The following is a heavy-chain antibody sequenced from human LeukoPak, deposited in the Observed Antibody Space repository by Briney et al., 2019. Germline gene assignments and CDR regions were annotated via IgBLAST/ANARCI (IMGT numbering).Heavy chain of an antibody. Sequence: SETLSLTCTVSGGSISSYYWSWIRQPPGKGLEWIGYIYYSGSTNYNPSLKSRVTISVDTSKNQFSLKPSSVTAADTAVYYCARQGGGLRFLEWLPSDWFDPWGQGTLVTVSS. V-gene: IGHV4-59*01. CDR1: GGSISSYY. CDR2: IYYSGST. J-gene: IGHJ5*02. D-gene: IGHD3-3*01. CDR3: ARQGGGLRFLEWLPSDWFDP.